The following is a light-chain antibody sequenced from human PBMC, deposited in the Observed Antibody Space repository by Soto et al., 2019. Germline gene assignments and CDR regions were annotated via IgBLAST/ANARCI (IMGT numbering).Light chain of an antibody. J-gene: IGLJ1*01. Sequence: QSALTQPPSVSGAPGQRVTISCTGSSSNIGAGYDVHWYQQLPGTAPKLLIYGNSNRPSGVPDRFSGSKPGTSASLAITGLQTEDEADYYCQSYDSSLSVGVFGTGTKVTVL. CDR2: GNS. V-gene: IGLV1-40*01. CDR1: SSNIGAGYD. CDR3: QSYDSSLSVGV.